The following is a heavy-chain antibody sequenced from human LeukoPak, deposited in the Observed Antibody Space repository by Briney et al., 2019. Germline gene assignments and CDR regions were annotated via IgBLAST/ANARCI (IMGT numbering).Heavy chain of an antibody. J-gene: IGHJ6*03. D-gene: IGHD3-10*01. V-gene: IGHV3-48*01. Sequence: GGSLRLSCAASGFTVSSNFMNWVRQAPGKGLEWVSYISSSSSTIYYADSVKGRFTISRDNAKNSLYLQMNSLRAEDTAVYYCASCVYGSGSYVYYYMDVWGKGTTVTVSS. CDR3: ASCVYGSGSYVYYYMDV. CDR1: GFTVSSNF. CDR2: ISSSSSTI.